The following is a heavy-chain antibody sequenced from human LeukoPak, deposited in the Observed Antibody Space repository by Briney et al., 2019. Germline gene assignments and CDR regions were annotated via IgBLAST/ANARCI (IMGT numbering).Heavy chain of an antibody. CDR1: GGSFSGYY. J-gene: IGHJ4*02. V-gene: IGHV4-34*01. CDR2: INHSGST. CDR3: ARGQTSVTTCYFDY. D-gene: IGHD4-17*01. Sequence: SETLSLTCAVYGGSFSGYYWSWIRQPPGKGLEWIGEINHSGSTNYNPSLKSRVTISVDTSKNQFSLKLSSVTAADTVVYYCARGQTSVTTCYFDYWGQGTLVTVSS.